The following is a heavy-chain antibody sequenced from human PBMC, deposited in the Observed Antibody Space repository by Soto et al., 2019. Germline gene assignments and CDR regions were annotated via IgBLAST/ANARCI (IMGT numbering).Heavy chain of an antibody. CDR3: ARVGYYDSSGFGLDY. J-gene: IGHJ4*02. CDR2: INPNSGGT. D-gene: IGHD3-22*01. CDR1: GYTFTGYY. V-gene: IGHV1-2*04. Sequence: ASVKVSCKASGYTFTGYYMHWVRQAPGQGLEWMGWINPNSGGTNYAQKFQGWVTMTRDTSISTAYMELSRLRSDDTAVYYCARVGYYDSSGFGLDYWGQGTLVTVSS.